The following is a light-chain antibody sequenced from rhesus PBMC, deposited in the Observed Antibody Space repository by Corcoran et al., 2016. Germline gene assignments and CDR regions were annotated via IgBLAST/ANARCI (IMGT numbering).Light chain of an antibody. Sequence: DIQMTQSPSALSASVGDRVTITCRASENVNNYLNWYQQKPGKAPKFLLYKASTLQSGVPSRFSGSGSGTDYTFTSSSLQPEDVATYYCQHGYGTPLTFGGGTKVELK. CDR2: KAS. J-gene: IGKJ4*01. V-gene: IGKV1-74*01. CDR1: ENVNNY. CDR3: QHGYGTPLT.